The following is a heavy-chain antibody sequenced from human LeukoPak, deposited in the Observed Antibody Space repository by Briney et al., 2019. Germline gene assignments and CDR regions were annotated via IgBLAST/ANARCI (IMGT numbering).Heavy chain of an antibody. D-gene: IGHD3-10*01. V-gene: IGHV3-30*04. J-gene: IGHJ6*02. Sequence: PGGSLRLSCAASGFTFSSYAMHWVRQAPGKGLEWVAVISYDGSNKYYADSVKGRFTISRDNSKNTLYLQMNSLRAEDTAVYYCARDGSSDGSGSYYKPRRGSVYYYYGMDVWGQGTTVTVSS. CDR2: ISYDGSNK. CDR3: ARDGSSDGSGSYYKPRRGSVYYYYGMDV. CDR1: GFTFSSYA.